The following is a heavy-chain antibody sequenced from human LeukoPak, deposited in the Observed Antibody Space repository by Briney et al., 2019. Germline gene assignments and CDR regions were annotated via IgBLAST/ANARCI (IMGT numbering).Heavy chain of an antibody. CDR3: ASLYGSGPNWFDP. CDR2: ISGSGGST. Sequence: GGSLRLSCAASGFTFSSYAMSWVRQAPGKGLEWVSAISGSGGSTYYADSVKGRFTISRDNAKNSLYLQMNSLRAEDMAVYYCASLYGSGPNWFDPWGQGTLVTVSS. CDR1: GFTFSSYA. D-gene: IGHD3-10*01. V-gene: IGHV3-23*01. J-gene: IGHJ5*02.